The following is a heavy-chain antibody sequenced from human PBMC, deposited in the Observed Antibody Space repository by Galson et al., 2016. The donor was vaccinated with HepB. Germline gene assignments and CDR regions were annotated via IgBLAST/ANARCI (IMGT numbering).Heavy chain of an antibody. CDR3: AKDMGLQRGQLQD. CDR1: GFTASRDY. CDR2: IYSGGDT. J-gene: IGHJ1*01. D-gene: IGHD2-2*01. Sequence: SLRLSCAVSGFTASRDYMNWVRQAPGKELEWVSVIYSGGDTFYADSVKGRFTISRDNSKNTLYLEMNSLRPEDTAVYFCAKDMGLQRGQLQDWGQGTLVTVSS. V-gene: IGHV3-66*02.